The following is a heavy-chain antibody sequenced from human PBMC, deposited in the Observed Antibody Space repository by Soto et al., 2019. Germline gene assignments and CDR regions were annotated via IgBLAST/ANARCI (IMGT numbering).Heavy chain of an antibody. J-gene: IGHJ6*02. CDR3: ARHSETYYDFWSGLNYGMDV. D-gene: IGHD3-3*01. CDR2: IYPGDSDT. CDR1: GYSFTSYW. Sequence: PGESLKISCKGSGYSFTSYWIGWVRQMPEKGLEWMGIIYPGDSDTRYSPSFQGQVTISADKSISTAYLQWSSLKASDTAMYYCARHSETYYDFWSGLNYGMDVWGQGTTVTVSS. V-gene: IGHV5-51*01.